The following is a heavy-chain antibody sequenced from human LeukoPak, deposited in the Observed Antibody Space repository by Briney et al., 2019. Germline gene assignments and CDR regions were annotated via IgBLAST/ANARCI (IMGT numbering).Heavy chain of an antibody. V-gene: IGHV4-39*07. Sequence: PSETLSLTCTVSGGSISSYYWGWIRQPPGKGLEWIGSIYHSGSTYYNPSLKSRVTMSVDTSKNQFSLKLSSVTAADTAVYYCAREGYYYYMDVWGKGTTVTISS. J-gene: IGHJ6*03. CDR3: AREGYYYYMDV. CDR2: IYHSGST. D-gene: IGHD6-13*01. CDR1: GGSISSYY.